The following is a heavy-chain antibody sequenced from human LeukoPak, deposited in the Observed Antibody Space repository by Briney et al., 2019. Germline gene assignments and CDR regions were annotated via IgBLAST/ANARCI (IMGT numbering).Heavy chain of an antibody. Sequence: GGSLRLSCAASGFTFRNYWMGWVRQAPGKGLEWVANTKPDGSAEYYADSVRGRFTTSRDNANNFLYLQMNRLRAEDTAVYDCARDGGLNSYFDYWGQGTLVTVSS. CDR1: GFTFRNYW. D-gene: IGHD2-15*01. CDR3: ARDGGLNSYFDY. V-gene: IGHV3-7*01. J-gene: IGHJ4*02. CDR2: TKPDGSAE.